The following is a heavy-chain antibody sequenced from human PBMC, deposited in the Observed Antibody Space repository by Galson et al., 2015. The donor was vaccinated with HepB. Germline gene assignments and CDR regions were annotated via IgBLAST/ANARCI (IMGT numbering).Heavy chain of an antibody. CDR2: IYSGGST. V-gene: IGHV3-53*04. CDR3: ARGSGSYFFAVFDY. D-gene: IGHD3-10*01. CDR1: GFTVSSNY. J-gene: IGHJ4*02. Sequence: SLRLSCAASGFTVSSNYMSWVRQAPGKGLEWVSVIYSGGSTYYADSVKGRFTISRHNSKNTLYLQMNSLRAEDTAVYYCARGSGSYFFAVFDYWGQGTLVTVSS.